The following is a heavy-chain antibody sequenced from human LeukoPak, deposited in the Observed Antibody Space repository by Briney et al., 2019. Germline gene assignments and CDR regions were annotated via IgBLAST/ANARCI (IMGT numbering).Heavy chain of an antibody. CDR3: ARDWGYYYDSSDSNWFDP. V-gene: IGHV1-18*01. CDR2: ISAYNGNT. CDR1: GYTLTSYG. Sequence: ASVKVSCKASGYTLTSYGISWVRQAPGQGLEWMGWISAYNGNTNYAQKLQGRVTMTTDTSTSTAYMELRSLRSDDTAVYYCARDWGYYYDSSDSNWFDPWGQGTLVTVSS. D-gene: IGHD3-22*01. J-gene: IGHJ5*02.